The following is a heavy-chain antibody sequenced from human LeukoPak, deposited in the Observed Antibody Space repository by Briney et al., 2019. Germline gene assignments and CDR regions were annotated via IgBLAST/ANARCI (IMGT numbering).Heavy chain of an antibody. CDR3: ANTFTRYLAADY. D-gene: IGHD1-14*01. Sequence: PGGSLRLSCAASGFTFSNYAMSWVRQAPGKGLEWVSAVSGSGDSTYYADSVKGRFTISRDNSKSMLYLQMTGLRAEDAAVYYCANTFTRYLAADYWGQGTLVTVSP. CDR2: VSGSGDST. CDR1: GFTFSNYA. J-gene: IGHJ4*02. V-gene: IGHV3-23*01.